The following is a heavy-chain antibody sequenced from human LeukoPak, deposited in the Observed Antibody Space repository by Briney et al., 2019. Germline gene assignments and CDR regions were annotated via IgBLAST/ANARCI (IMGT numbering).Heavy chain of an antibody. V-gene: IGHV1-69*06. CDR3: ARGRIVATIIYYYYYMDV. CDR1: GGTFSSYA. CDR2: IIPIFGTA. J-gene: IGHJ6*03. D-gene: IGHD5-12*01. Sequence: SVKVSCKASGGTFSSYAISWVRQAPGQGLEWMGGIIPIFGTANYAQKFQGRVTITADKSTSTAYMELSSLRSEDTAVYYCARGRIVATIIYYYYYMDVWGKGTTVTISS.